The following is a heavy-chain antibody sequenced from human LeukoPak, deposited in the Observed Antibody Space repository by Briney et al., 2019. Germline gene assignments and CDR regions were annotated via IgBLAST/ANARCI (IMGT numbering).Heavy chain of an antibody. J-gene: IGHJ4*02. D-gene: IGHD3-3*01. CDR3: AKVPGTHYDFWSGYYYYFDY. CDR1: GFTFSSYA. Sequence: PGGSLRLSCAASGFTFSSYAMSWVRQAPGKGLEWVSAISGSGGSTYYADSVKGRFTISRDNSKNTLYLQMNSLRAEDTAVYYCAKVPGTHYDFWSGYYYYFDYWGQGTLVTVSS. V-gene: IGHV3-23*01. CDR2: ISGSGGST.